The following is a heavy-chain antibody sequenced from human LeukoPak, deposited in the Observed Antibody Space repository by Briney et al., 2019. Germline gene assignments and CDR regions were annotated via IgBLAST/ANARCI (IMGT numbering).Heavy chain of an antibody. J-gene: IGHJ4*02. CDR2: IYYSGST. CDR1: GGSISSGGYY. D-gene: IGHD6-19*01. Sequence: SQTLSLTCTVSGGSISSGGYYWSWIRQHPGKGLEWIGYIYYSGSTYYNPSLKSRVTISVDTSKNQFSLKLSSVTAADTAVYYCAGRIIAVTGGFDFWGQGTLVTVSS. CDR3: AGRIIAVTGGFDF. V-gene: IGHV4-31*03.